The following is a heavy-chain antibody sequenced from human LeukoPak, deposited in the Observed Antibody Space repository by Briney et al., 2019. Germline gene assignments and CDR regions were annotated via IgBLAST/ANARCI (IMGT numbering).Heavy chain of an antibody. V-gene: IGHV1-18*04. CDR2: ISAYNGNT. Sequence: ASVNLSRKASGYTFTSNGISGGRHVPGQKLKKILWISAYNGNTNYAQKLQGRVTMTTDTSTSTAYMELRSLRSDDTAVYYCARSLWFGESYYMNVWGKGTTVTVSS. CDR1: GYTFTSNG. CDR3: ARSLWFGESYYMNV. D-gene: IGHD3-10*01. J-gene: IGHJ6*03.